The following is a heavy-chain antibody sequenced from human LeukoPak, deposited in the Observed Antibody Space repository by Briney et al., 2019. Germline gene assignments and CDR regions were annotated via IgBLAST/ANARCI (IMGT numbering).Heavy chain of an antibody. CDR3: SRWVTADRGKKDAFDI. D-gene: IGHD2-21*02. CDR2: IFPGDSDT. Sequence: GESLQISCKTSGYGFSIYWIGWGLQMPGQGLEGMGIIFPGDSDTRYSPSFQGPVTISADKSISTAYLQWNSLKASDTAMYYCSRWVTADRGKKDAFDIWGQGTMVTVSS. V-gene: IGHV5-51*01. J-gene: IGHJ3*02. CDR1: GYGFSIYW.